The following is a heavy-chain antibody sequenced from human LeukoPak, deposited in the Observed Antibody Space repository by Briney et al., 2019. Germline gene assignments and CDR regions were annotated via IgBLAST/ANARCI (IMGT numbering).Heavy chain of an antibody. V-gene: IGHV3-66*04. CDR2: IYSGGTT. Sequence: GGSLRLSCAASGFTFDDYGMSWVRQVPGKGLEWVSVIYSGGTTYYADSVKGRFTISRDNSKNTLYLQMNSLRAEDTAVYYCASQSTPVLPFDIWGQGTMVTVSS. J-gene: IGHJ3*02. CDR1: GFTFDDYG. CDR3: ASQSTPVLPFDI.